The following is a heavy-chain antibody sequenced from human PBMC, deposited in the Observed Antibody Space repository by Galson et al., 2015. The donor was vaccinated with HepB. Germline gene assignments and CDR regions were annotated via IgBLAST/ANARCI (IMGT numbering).Heavy chain of an antibody. CDR3: SSGYYHDVPY. V-gene: IGHV3-73*01. D-gene: IGHD3-22*01. J-gene: IGHJ4*02. CDR1: GFTFSGSA. Sequence: SLRLSCAASGFTFSGSAMHWVRQASGKGLEWVGRIRSKANSYATAYAASVKGRVTISRDDSKNTAYLQMNSLKTEDTAVYYCSSGYYHDVPYWGQGTLVTVSS. CDR2: IRSKANSYAT.